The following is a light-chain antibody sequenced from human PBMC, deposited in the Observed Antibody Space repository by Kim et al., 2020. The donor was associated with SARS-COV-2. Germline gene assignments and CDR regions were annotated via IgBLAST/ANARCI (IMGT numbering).Light chain of an antibody. Sequence: GQSIAISCSGTSSDVGGYDYVSWYQQQPGKAPKVMIYEASHRPSGVSSRFSGSKSGDTASLTISGLQAEDEADYYCSSYTSTSGRVFGTGTKVTVL. CDR1: SSDVGGYDY. V-gene: IGLV2-14*03. CDR3: SSYTSTSGRV. J-gene: IGLJ1*01. CDR2: EAS.